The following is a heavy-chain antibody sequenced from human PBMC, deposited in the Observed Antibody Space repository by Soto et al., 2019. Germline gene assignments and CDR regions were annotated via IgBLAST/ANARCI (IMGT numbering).Heavy chain of an antibody. CDR2: ISYDGSNK. CDR1: GFTFSSYC. V-gene: IGHV3-30*18. J-gene: IGHJ3*02. D-gene: IGHD6-19*01. Sequence: VGSLRLSCAASGFTFSSYCMHWVRQAPGKGLEWVAVISYDGSNKYYADSVKGRFTISRDNSKNTLYLQMNSLRAEDTAVYYCEKESRIAVANGGDDAFDIWGQGSMVTVSS. CDR3: EKESRIAVANGGDDAFDI.